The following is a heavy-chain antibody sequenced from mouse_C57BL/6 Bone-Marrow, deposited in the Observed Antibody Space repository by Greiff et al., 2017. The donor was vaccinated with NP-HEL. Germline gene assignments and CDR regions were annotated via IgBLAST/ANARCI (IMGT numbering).Heavy chain of an antibody. J-gene: IGHJ4*01. CDR3: ARRDTIVTSYAMDY. Sequence: EVKLMESGGDLVKPGGSLKLSCAASGFTFSSYGMSWVRQTPYKRLEWVATISSGGSYTYYPDSVKGRFTISRDNAKNTLYLQMSSLKSEDTAMYYCARRDTIVTSYAMDYWGQGTSVTVSS. V-gene: IGHV5-6*02. CDR2: ISSGGSYT. D-gene: IGHD2-5*01. CDR1: GFTFSSYG.